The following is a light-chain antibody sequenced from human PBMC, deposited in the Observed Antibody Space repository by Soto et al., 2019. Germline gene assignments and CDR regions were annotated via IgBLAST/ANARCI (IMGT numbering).Light chain of an antibody. CDR3: ETWDTNTRV. J-gene: IGLJ3*02. V-gene: IGLV4-60*02. CDR1: SGHNDYI. CDR2: LEGSGSY. Sequence: QSVLTQSSSASASLGSSVKLTCTLSSGHNDYIIAWHQQQPGKAPRYLMKLEGSGSYNKGSGVPDRFSGSGSGADRYLTISNLQFEDEADYYCETWDTNTRVFGGGTKPTVL.